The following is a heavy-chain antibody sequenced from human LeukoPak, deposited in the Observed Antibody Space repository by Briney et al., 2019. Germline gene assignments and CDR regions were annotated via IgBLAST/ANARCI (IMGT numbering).Heavy chain of an antibody. D-gene: IGHD5-24*01. J-gene: IGHJ4*02. V-gene: IGHV3-30*19. CDR1: GFTFSSYG. Sequence: GGSLRLSCAASGFTFSSYGMHWVRQAPGKGLEWVAVISYDGSNKYYADSVKGRFTISRDNSKNTLYLQMNSLRAEDTAVYYCLCPMRSAAEMGGYWGQGTLVTVSS. CDR2: ISYDGSNK. CDR3: LCPMRSAAEMGGY.